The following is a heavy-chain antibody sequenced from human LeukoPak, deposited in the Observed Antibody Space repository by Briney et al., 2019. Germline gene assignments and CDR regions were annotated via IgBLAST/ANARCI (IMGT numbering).Heavy chain of an antibody. D-gene: IGHD2-2*01. V-gene: IGHV3-7*01. CDR3: ARHQLGYCSSTSCYGVYYYYYGMDV. J-gene: IGHJ6*02. CDR2: IKQDGSEK. CDR1: AFTFSSYW. Sequence: GGSLRLSCAASAFTFSSYWMSWVRQAPGKGLEWVANIKQDGSEKYYVDSVKGRFTISRDNAKNSLYLQMNSLRAEDTAVYYCARHQLGYCSSTSCYGVYYYYYGMDVWGQGTTVTVSS.